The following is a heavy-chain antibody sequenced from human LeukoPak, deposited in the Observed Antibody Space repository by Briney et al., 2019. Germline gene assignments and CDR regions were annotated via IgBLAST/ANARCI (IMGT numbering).Heavy chain of an antibody. D-gene: IGHD6-13*01. CDR3: AKLCGHSSVVDV. CDR1: GFTFGDHA. J-gene: IGHJ6*02. Sequence: PGRSLRLSCTTFGFTFGDHAISWVRQAPGKGLVWVSRINSDGGGINYADSVKGRFTISRDNAKNTLYLQMNSLRAEDTAVYYCAKLCGHSSVVDVWGQGTTVTVSS. CDR2: INSDGGGI. V-gene: IGHV3-74*01.